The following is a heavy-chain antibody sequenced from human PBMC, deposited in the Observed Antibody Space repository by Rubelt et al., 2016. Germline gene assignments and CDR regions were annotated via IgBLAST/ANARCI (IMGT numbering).Heavy chain of an antibody. Sequence: VQLVESGGGLVQPGGSLRLSCAASGFTVNSSHMSWVRQAPGKGLEWVAITSYDGSNKSYADSVKGRFTISRDNSKNTLYLQMNSLRAEDTAVYYCARECDYGDYVPDYWGQGTLVSVSS. CDR2: TSYDGSNK. V-gene: IGHV3-30*03. CDR1: GFTVNSSH. J-gene: IGHJ4*02. D-gene: IGHD4-17*01. CDR3: ARECDYGDYVPDY.